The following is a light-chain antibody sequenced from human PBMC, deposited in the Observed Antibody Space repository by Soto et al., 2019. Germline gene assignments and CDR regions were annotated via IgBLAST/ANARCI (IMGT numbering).Light chain of an antibody. J-gene: IGKJ2*01. Sequence: EIVLTQSPGTLSLSPGERATLSCRASQSVSSNSLAWYQQKPGQAPRLLIYGASSRATGIPARFSGSGSGTDFTLTIRRLEPEDFAVYYCQQYGSSPYTFGQGTKLEIK. CDR3: QQYGSSPYT. CDR1: QSVSSNS. V-gene: IGKV3-20*01. CDR2: GAS.